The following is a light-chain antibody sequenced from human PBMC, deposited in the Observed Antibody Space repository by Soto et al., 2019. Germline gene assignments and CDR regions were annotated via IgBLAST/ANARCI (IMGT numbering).Light chain of an antibody. V-gene: IGKV1-5*01. J-gene: IGKJ1*01. CDR2: DAS. Sequence: DIQMTPYPSTLSASVGDRVTISCRASQSISSWLAWYQQKPGKAPKLLIYDASSLESGVPSRFSGSGSGTEFTLTITSLQPDDFATYYCQQYNSYPWTFGQGTKVDI. CDR3: QQYNSYPWT. CDR1: QSISSW.